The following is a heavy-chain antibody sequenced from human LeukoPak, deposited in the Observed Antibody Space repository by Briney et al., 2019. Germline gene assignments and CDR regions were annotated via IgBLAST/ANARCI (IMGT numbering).Heavy chain of an antibody. CDR3: AKEVGGYEYYYYYYGMDV. CDR2: ISYDGSNK. J-gene: IGHJ6*02. D-gene: IGHD5-12*01. CDR1: GFTFSGYA. Sequence: GGSLRLSCAASGFTFSGYAMTWVRQAPGKGLEWVAVISYDGSNKYYADSVKGRFTISRDNSKNTLYLQMNSLRAEDTAVYYCAKEVGGYEYYYYYYGMDVWGQGTTVTVSS. V-gene: IGHV3-30*18.